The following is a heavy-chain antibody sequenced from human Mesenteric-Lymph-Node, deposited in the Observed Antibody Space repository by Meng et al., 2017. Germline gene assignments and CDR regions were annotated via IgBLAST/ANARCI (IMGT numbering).Heavy chain of an antibody. J-gene: IGHJ4*02. Sequence: VQPQESGPGLVKPTQTLALTCTGAGGSISSGDSSWSWLRQPPGKGLEWIGSIYYSGSTYYHPSLKSRVTISVDTSKNQFSLKLSSVTAADTAVYYCARGPTTYFDYWGQGTLVTVSS. CDR2: IYYSGST. CDR1: GGSISSGDSS. CDR3: ARGPTTYFDY. V-gene: IGHV4-30-4*01. D-gene: IGHD4-17*01.